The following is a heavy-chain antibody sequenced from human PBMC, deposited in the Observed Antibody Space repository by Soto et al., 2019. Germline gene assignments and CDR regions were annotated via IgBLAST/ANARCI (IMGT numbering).Heavy chain of an antibody. Sequence: SETLSLTCTVSGGSISSSSYYWGWIRQAPGKGLEWIGSIYYSGSTHCNPSLKSRVAISVDTSKNQFSLTLRSVTAADTALYYCARHDYDFWSGRYYGMDVWGQGTTVTVSS. J-gene: IGHJ6*02. CDR2: IYYSGST. V-gene: IGHV4-39*01. CDR1: GGSISSSSYY. CDR3: ARHDYDFWSGRYYGMDV. D-gene: IGHD3-3*01.